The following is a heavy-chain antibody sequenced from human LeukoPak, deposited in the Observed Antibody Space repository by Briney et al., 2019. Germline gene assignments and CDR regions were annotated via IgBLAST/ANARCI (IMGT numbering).Heavy chain of an antibody. Sequence: PGGSLRLSCAASGFTFSSYSMNWVRQAPGKGLEWVSYISSSSSTIYYADSVKGRFTISRDNAKNLLYLQMNSLRDEDTAVYYCARGHSSSWYESFQHWGQGTLVTVSS. D-gene: IGHD6-13*01. CDR3: ARGHSSSWYESFQH. J-gene: IGHJ1*01. V-gene: IGHV3-48*02. CDR1: GFTFSSYS. CDR2: ISSSSSTI.